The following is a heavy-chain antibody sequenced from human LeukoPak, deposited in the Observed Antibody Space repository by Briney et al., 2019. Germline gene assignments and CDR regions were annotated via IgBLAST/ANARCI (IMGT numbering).Heavy chain of an antibody. J-gene: IGHJ6*02. V-gene: IGHV3-33*01. CDR1: GFTFSSYS. CDR2: IWYDGSNK. CDR3: AREDDGMDV. D-gene: IGHD5-24*01. Sequence: GGSLRLFCAASGFTFSSYSMHWVRQAPGKGLEWVAVIWYDGSNKYYVDSVKGRFTISRDNSKNTLYLQMNSLRAEDTAVYYCAREDDGMDVWGQGTTVTVSS.